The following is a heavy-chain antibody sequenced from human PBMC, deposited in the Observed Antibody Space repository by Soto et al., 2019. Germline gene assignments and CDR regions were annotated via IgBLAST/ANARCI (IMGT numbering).Heavy chain of an antibody. V-gene: IGHV3-30-3*01. CDR3: ARDRRFGELLCLGMDV. D-gene: IGHD3-10*01. J-gene: IGHJ6*01. CDR1: GFTFSSYA. CDR2: ISYDGSNK. Sequence: GGSLRLSCAASGFTFSSYAMHWVRQAPGKGLEWVAVISYDGSNKYYADSMKGRFTTSRDNSKNTLYLQMNSLRAEDTAVYYCARDRRFGELLCLGMDVWGQGTTVTVYS.